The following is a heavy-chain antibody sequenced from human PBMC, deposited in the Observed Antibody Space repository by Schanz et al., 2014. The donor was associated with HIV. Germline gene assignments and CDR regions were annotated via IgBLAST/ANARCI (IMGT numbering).Heavy chain of an antibody. D-gene: IGHD6-19*01. CDR1: GHIFTGYL. CDR3: ARAPPREQWLIGYYGMDV. Sequence: QVQLVQSGAEVKEPGASVKVSCKPYGHIFTGYLMHWVRQAPGQGLEWMGWINPNSGATDSAQKFQGRVTMTRDTSISTAFMELSSLRSDDTAVYYCARAPPREQWLIGYYGMDVWGQGTTVTVSS. J-gene: IGHJ6*02. CDR2: INPNSGAT. V-gene: IGHV1-2*02.